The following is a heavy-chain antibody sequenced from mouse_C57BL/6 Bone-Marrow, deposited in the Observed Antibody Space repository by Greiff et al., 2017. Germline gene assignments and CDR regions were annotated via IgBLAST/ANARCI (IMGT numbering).Heavy chain of an antibody. CDR3: ARNLCGTGFFDY. CDR2: IWTGGGT. V-gene: IGHV2-9-1*01. D-gene: IGHD4-1*01. J-gene: IGHJ2*01. CDR1: GFSLTSYA. Sequence: VQLQQSGPGLVAPSQSLSITCTVSGFSLTSYAISWVRQPPGKGLEWLGVIWTGGGTHYNSALKSRLSISKDNSKSQVFLKMNSLQTDDTARYYCARNLCGTGFFDYWGQGTTLTVSS.